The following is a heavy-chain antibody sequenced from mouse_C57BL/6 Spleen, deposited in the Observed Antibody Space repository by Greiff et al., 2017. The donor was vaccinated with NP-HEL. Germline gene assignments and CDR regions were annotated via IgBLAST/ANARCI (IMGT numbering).Heavy chain of an antibody. V-gene: IGHV1-64*01. CDR1: GYTFTSYW. Sequence: QVQLQQPGAELVKPGASVKLSCKASGYTFTSYWMHWVKQRPGQGLEWIGMIHPNSGSTNYNEKFKSKATLTVDKSSSTAYMQLSSLTSEDSAVYYCARGYYGSSYEDYYAMDYWGQGTSVTVSS. CDR3: ARGYYGSSYEDYYAMDY. CDR2: IHPNSGST. D-gene: IGHD1-1*01. J-gene: IGHJ4*01.